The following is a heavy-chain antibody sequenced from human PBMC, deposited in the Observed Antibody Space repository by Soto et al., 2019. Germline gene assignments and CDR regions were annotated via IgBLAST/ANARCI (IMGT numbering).Heavy chain of an antibody. D-gene: IGHD1-26*01. Sequence: ASVKVSCKASGGTFSSYAISWVRQAPGQGLEWMGGIIPIFGTANYAQKFQGRVTITADESTSTAYMELSSLRSEDTAVYYCARGIVGATSSGNYYYGMDVWGQGTTVTVSS. J-gene: IGHJ6*02. V-gene: IGHV1-69*13. CDR2: IIPIFGTA. CDR3: ARGIVGATSSGNYYYGMDV. CDR1: GGTFSSYA.